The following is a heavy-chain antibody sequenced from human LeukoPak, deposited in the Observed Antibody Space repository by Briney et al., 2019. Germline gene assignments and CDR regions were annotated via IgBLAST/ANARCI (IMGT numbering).Heavy chain of an antibody. V-gene: IGHV6-1*01. CDR1: GDSVSTSVVA. J-gene: IGHJ3*01. CDR2: TYYTSKWNT. D-gene: IGHD6-25*01. Sequence: SQTLSLTCAISGDSVSTSVVAWNWGRQSPSRGVEWLGRTYYTSKWNTDYAVSVKSRIVVNPDTSKNQFSLQLNSVTSEDTAVYYCARGRASAFDVWGQGTMVTVSS. CDR3: ARGRASAFDV.